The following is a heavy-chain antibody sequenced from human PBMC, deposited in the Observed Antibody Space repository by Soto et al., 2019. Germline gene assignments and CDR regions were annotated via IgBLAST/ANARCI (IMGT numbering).Heavy chain of an antibody. Sequence: PSETLSLTCTVSGASISGFYWSCIRKSAGKGLEWIGRIYATGTTDYNPSLKSRVMMSVDTSKNQFSLKLRSVTAAYTAVYYCAKDLGQTAMAHWGQETQVTVSS. J-gene: IGHJ4*02. CDR2: IYATGTT. V-gene: IGHV4-4*07. CDR3: AKDLGQTAMAH. CDR1: GASISGFY. D-gene: IGHD5-18*01.